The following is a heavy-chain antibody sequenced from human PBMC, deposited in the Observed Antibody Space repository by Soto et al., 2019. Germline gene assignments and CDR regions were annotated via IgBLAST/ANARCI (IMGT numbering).Heavy chain of an antibody. CDR1: GASISSYY. Sequence: QVQLQESGPGLVKPSETLSLTCAVSGASISSYYWSWIRQPPGKGLEWIGYISYSGITNYNPSLNSRVTISVDTSKSHFSLKLNSVTAADTAVYYCAKGQGVLGPWGQGTLVTVSS. V-gene: IGHV4-59*08. J-gene: IGHJ5*02. D-gene: IGHD3-16*01. CDR3: AKGQGVLGP. CDR2: ISYSGIT.